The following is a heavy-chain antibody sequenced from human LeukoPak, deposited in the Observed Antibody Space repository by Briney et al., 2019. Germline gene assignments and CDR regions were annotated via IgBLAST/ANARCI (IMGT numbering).Heavy chain of an antibody. D-gene: IGHD3-10*01. CDR1: GFTFSSYE. J-gene: IGHJ6*03. V-gene: IGHV3-48*03. CDR2: ISSSGSNI. Sequence: GGSLRLSCAASGFTFSSYEMNWVRQATGKGLEWVSYISSSGSNIHYADSVKGRFTISRDNAKNSLYLQMNSLKTEDTAVYYCAKYGVYYYYYYMDVWGKGTTVTISS. CDR3: AKYGVYYYYYYMDV.